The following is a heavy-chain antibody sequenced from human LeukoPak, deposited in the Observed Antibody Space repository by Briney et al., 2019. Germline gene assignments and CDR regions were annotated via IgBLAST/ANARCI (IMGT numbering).Heavy chain of an antibody. CDR2: IYTSGST. CDR3: ARQTRAIRWFDP. V-gene: IGHV4-4*09. CDR1: GGSISSYY. Sequence: SETLSLTSTVSGGSISSYYWSWIRQPPGKGLEWIGYIYTSGSTNYNPSLKSRVTISVDTSKNQFSLKLSSVTAADTAVYYCARQTRAIRWFDPWGQGTLVTVSS. D-gene: IGHD3-10*01. J-gene: IGHJ5*02.